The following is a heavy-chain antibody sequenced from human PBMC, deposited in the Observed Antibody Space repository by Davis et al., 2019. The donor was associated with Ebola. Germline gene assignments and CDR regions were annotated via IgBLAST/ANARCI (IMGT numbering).Heavy chain of an antibody. CDR1: GFTFSNYV. CDR3: ARRKSDNWFDP. CDR2: ISSDGISD. J-gene: IGHJ5*02. Sequence: GESLKISCAASGFTFSNYVMHWVRQAPGKGLECVAVISSDGISDFYADSVKGRFTISRDNSKNTLNLQMSSLRPEDTAVYHCARRKSDNWFDPWGQGTLVIVSS. V-gene: IGHV3-30*15.